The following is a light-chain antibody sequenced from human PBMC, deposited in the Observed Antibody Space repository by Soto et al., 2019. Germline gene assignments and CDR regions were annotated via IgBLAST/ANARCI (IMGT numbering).Light chain of an antibody. V-gene: IGLV2-11*01. CDR1: DSNIGFYNF. CDR2: DVN. Sequence: QSALTQPRSVSGSPGRSVTISCTGTDSNIGFYNFVSWYQQHPDKAPHLVIYDVNKRPSGVPDRFSGSKSGNTASLTISGLRAEDEADYYCQSFDINVLALIFGVGTKLTVL. J-gene: IGLJ2*01. CDR3: QSFDINVLALI.